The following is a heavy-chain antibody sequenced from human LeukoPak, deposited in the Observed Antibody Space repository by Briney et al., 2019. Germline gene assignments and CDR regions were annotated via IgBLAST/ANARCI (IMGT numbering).Heavy chain of an antibody. CDR1: GFTFSSYW. CDR3: ARGPGYYDSSGYRYFFDY. CDR2: INGDGSTT. Sequence: VHLGGSLRLSCAASGFTFSSYWMHWVRQAPGKGLVWVSRINGDGSTTTYADSVKGRFTISRDNARNTLYLQMNSLRAEDTAVYYCARGPGYYDSSGYRYFFDYWGQGTLVTVSS. J-gene: IGHJ4*02. V-gene: IGHV3-74*01. D-gene: IGHD3-22*01.